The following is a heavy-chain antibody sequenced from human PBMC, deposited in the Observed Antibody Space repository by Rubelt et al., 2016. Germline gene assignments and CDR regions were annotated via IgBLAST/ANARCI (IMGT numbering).Heavy chain of an antibody. J-gene: IGHJ5*02. D-gene: IGHD2-2*01. CDR1: GGTFSSYA. CDR3: AYDIVVVPAASSPLRFDP. V-gene: IGHV1-69*01. Sequence: GGTFSSYAISWVRQAPGQGLEWMGGIIPIFGTANYAQKFQGRVTITADESTSTAYMELSSLRSEDTAVYYCAYDIVVVPAASSPLRFDPWGQGTLVTVSS. CDR2: IIPIFGTA.